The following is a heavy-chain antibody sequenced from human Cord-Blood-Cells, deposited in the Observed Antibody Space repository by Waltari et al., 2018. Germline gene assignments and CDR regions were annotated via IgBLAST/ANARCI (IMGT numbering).Heavy chain of an antibody. CDR3: ATPRADY. J-gene: IGHJ4*02. CDR2: IYSGCST. V-gene: IGHV3-53*01. CDR1: GFTVSSNY. Sequence: EVQLVESGGGLIQPGGSLRLSCAASGFTVSSNYMSLVRQSPGKGLEWVSVIYSGCSTYYAESVKGRFTISRDNSKNTLYLQMNSLRAEDTAVYYCATPRADYWGQGTLVTVSS.